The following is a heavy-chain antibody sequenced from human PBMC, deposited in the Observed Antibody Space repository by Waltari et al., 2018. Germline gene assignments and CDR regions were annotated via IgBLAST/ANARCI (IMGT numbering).Heavy chain of an antibody. CDR1: GFTFSDFW. J-gene: IGHJ4*02. V-gene: IGHV3-74*01. D-gene: IGHD3-22*01. CDR3: ASGYYYSLFDS. Sequence: EVQLVESGGGLFQPGGSLRLSCAASGFTFSDFWMHWVRQVPGKGLVWVGRVSGDGTTTNYADSGKGRFTISRANAKNTVYLHINSLRAEDTAVYYCASGYYYSLFDSWGQGTLVTVSS. CDR2: VSGDGTTT.